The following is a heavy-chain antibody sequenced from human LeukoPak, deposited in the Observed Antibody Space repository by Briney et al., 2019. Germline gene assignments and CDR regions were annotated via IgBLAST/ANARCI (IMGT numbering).Heavy chain of an antibody. CDR1: GASITSYY. Sequence: PSETLSLTCTVSGASITSYYWSWIRQPPGKGLEWIGYIYYSGSTTYKPSLKSRVTISVDTSKNQFSLKLSSVTAADTAVYYCARFHSSSLSWFDPWGQGTLVTVSS. CDR2: IYYSGST. D-gene: IGHD6-13*01. J-gene: IGHJ5*02. CDR3: ARFHSSSLSWFDP. V-gene: IGHV4-59*12.